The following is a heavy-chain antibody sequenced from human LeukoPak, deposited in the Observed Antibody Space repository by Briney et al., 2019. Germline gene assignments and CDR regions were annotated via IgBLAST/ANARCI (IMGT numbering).Heavy chain of an antibody. CDR2: ISGSGGST. CDR3: AKARASSGTRSYFDY. D-gene: IGHD3-22*01. Sequence: SGGSLRLSCAASGFTFSSYAMSWVRLAPGKGLEWVSAISGSGGSTYYADSVKGRFTISRDNSKNTLYLQMNSLRAEDTAVYYCAKARASSGTRSYFDYWGQGTLVTVSS. V-gene: IGHV3-23*01. CDR1: GFTFSSYA. J-gene: IGHJ4*02.